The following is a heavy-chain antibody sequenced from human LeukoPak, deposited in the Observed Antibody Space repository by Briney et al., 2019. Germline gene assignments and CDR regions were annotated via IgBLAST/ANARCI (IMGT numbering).Heavy chain of an antibody. Sequence: PSETLSLTCTVSGGSISSYYWSWIRQPPGKGLEWIGYIYYSGSTNYNPSLKSRVTISVDTSKNQFSLKLSSVTAADTAVYYCAREVRLRYYYDSSGSPGIGWFDPWGQGALVTVSS. CDR1: GGSISSYY. V-gene: IGHV4-59*01. CDR2: IYYSGST. D-gene: IGHD3-22*01. CDR3: AREVRLRYYYDSSGSPGIGWFDP. J-gene: IGHJ5*02.